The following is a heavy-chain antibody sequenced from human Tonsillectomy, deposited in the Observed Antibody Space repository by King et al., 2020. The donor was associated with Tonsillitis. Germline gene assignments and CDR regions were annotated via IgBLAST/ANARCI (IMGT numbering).Heavy chain of an antibody. J-gene: IGHJ6*02. V-gene: IGHV3-53*04. Sequence: VQLVESGGGLVQPGGSLRLSCAASGFTVSSNYMSWVRQAPGKGLEWVSVIYSGGSTYYVDSVKGRFTISRHKSKNTLYLQMNSLRPEDTAVYYCARDLRVGGVYYGMDVWGQGTTVTVSS. CDR1: GFTVSSNY. CDR2: IYSGGST. CDR3: ARDLRVGGVYYGMDV. D-gene: IGHD3-16*01.